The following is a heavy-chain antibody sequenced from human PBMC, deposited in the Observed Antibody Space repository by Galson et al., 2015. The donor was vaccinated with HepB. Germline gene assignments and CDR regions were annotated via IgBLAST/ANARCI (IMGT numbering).Heavy chain of an antibody. CDR2: IIPIFGTA. J-gene: IGHJ2*01. D-gene: IGHD1-26*01. CDR3: ARDGGGATDWYFDL. CDR1: GGTFSSYA. Sequence: SVKVSCKASGGTFSSYAISWVRQAPGQGLEWMGGIIPIFGTANYAQKFQGRVTITADESTSTAYMELSSLRSEDTAVYYCARDGGGATDWYFDLWGRGTLVTVSS. V-gene: IGHV1-69*13.